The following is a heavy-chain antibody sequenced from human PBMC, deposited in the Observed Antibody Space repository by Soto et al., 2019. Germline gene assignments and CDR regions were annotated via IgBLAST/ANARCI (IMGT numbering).Heavy chain of an antibody. CDR2: IWYDGSDK. J-gene: IGHJ4*02. CDR3: ARDRSGGGGRSGDF. CDR1: GFTFSSYG. Sequence: QVQLVESGGGVVQPGRSLRLSCAASGFTFSSYGMHWVRQAPGKGLEWVTLIWYDGSDKYYADSVKGRFTISRDNSKNTLYLQMNSLRAEDTAVYFCARDRSGGGGRSGDFWGQGTLVIVSS. V-gene: IGHV3-33*01. D-gene: IGHD2-21*01.